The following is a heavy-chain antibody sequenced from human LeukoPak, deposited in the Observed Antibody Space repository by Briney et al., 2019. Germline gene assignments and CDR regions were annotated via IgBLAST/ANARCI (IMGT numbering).Heavy chain of an antibody. V-gene: IGHV3-66*01. Sequence: GGSLRLSCAASGFTVSSNYMTWVRQAPGKGLEWVSVLYSGGNAFYADSVKGRFTISRDTSKNTVYLQMNNLRAEDTAVYYCARVMTAITNWFDPWGQGTLVTVSS. CDR1: GFTVSSNY. CDR3: ARVMTAITNWFDP. CDR2: LYSGGNA. D-gene: IGHD2-21*02. J-gene: IGHJ5*02.